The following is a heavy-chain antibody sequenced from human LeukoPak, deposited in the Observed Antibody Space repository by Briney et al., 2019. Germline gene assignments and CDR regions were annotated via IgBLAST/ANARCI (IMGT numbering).Heavy chain of an antibody. Sequence: PSQTLSLTCTVSGGSISSGGYYWSWIRQPPGKGLEWIGYIFHSGITYYNPSLKSRVTISVDRSKNQFSLKPSSVTAADTAVYYCARNLNWYFDYWGQGTLVTVSS. CDR2: IFHSGIT. D-gene: IGHD1-1*01. CDR1: GGSISSGGYY. CDR3: ARNLNWYFDY. J-gene: IGHJ4*02. V-gene: IGHV4-30-2*01.